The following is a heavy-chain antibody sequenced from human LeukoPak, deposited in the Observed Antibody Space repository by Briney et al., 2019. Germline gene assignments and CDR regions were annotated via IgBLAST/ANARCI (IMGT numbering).Heavy chain of an antibody. D-gene: IGHD4-23*01. V-gene: IGHV3-30*02. CDR3: AKGSGNPRIYYMDV. CDR1: GFTFSSYA. Sequence: GGSLRLSCAASGFTFSSYAMHWVRQGPGKGLEWVTFIQYDGSGKYYADSVKGRFTISRDNSKNTLYLQMISLRAEDTAVYYCAKGSGNPRIYYMDVWGKGTTVTISS. J-gene: IGHJ6*03. CDR2: IQYDGSGK.